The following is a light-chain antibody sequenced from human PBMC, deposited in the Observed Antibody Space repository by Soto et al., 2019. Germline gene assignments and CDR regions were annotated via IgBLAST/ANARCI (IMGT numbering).Light chain of an antibody. CDR2: EVT. J-gene: IGLJ2*01. CDR3: GSYASATLI. CDR1: NSDIGAYDY. Sequence: QSVLTQPAYVSGSPGQSITISCTGSNSDIGAYDYVSWYQQHPGKPPTLLIYEVTFRPSGVPNRFSGSKSGNKATLTISGLLTEDEADYYCGSYASATLIFGGVTKVTVL. V-gene: IGLV2-14*01.